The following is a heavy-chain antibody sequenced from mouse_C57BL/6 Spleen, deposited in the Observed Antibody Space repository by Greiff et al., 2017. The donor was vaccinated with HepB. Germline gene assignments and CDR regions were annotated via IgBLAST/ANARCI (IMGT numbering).Heavy chain of an antibody. J-gene: IGHJ4*01. Sequence: QVQLQQSGAELAKPGASVKLSCKASGYTFTSYWMHWVKQRPGQGLEWIGYINPSSGYTKYNQKFKDKATLTAAKSSSTAYKQLSSLTYEDSAVYYCARYDYGSSDGSAMDYWGEGTAVTVSS. CDR2: INPSSGYT. V-gene: IGHV1-7*01. CDR1: GYTFTSYW. CDR3: ARYDYGSSDGSAMDY. D-gene: IGHD1-1*01.